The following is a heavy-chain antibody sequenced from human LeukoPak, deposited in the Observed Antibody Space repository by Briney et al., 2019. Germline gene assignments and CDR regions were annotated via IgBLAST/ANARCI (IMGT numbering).Heavy chain of an antibody. D-gene: IGHD6-19*01. CDR3: ARVDYGSGCDS. J-gene: IGHJ4*02. CDR1: GFTLRSYS. CDR2: ISSNGDNT. V-gene: IGHV3-64*01. Sequence: GGSLRLSCVVSGFTLRSYSMHWVRQAPGRGLEFVSAISSNGDNTYYANSVKGRFTISRDISKNTLYLQMGSLRPEDMAVYYCARVDYGSGCDSWGQGTLVTVSS.